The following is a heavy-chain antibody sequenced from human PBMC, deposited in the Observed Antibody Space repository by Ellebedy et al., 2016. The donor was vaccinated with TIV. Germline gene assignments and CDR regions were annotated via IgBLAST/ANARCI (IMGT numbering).Heavy chain of an antibody. CDR1: GFTFSSYG. Sequence: GESLKISXAASGFTFSSYGMHWVRQAPGRGLEWVAVISYDGSNKYYADSVKGRFTFSRDNSKNTLYLQMNSLRAEDTAVYYCANPGISWELGGGWGQGILVTVSS. D-gene: IGHD1-26*01. CDR2: ISYDGSNK. V-gene: IGHV3-30*18. J-gene: IGHJ4*02. CDR3: ANPGISWELGGG.